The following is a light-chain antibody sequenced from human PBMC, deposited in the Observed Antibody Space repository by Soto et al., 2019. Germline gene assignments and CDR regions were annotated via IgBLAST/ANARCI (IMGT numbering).Light chain of an antibody. Sequence: DIQMTQSPSSLSASVGDRVTITCRASQAISNYLAWYQQKPVKVPPLLIYASSTLQSGVPSRFSGSGSGPDFTLTISSLQPEDAATYYGPKFNSVPTVGGGTNVE. V-gene: IGKV1-27*01. J-gene: IGKJ4*01. CDR1: QAISNY. CDR2: ASS. CDR3: PKFNSVPT.